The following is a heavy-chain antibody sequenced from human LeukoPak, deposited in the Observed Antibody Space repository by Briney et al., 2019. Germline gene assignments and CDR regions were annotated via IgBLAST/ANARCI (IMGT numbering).Heavy chain of an antibody. CDR1: GYTFTVYY. D-gene: IGHD2-2*01. CDR3: ARSFSLVVPAAMGY. J-gene: IGHJ4*02. V-gene: IGHV1-2*02. Sequence: GASVTVSCKASGYTFTVYYMHWVRQAPGQGLEGMGWINPNSGGTNYAQKFQGRVTMTRDTSISTAYMELSRLRSDDTAVYYCARSFSLVVPAAMGYWGQGTLVTVSS. CDR2: INPNSGGT.